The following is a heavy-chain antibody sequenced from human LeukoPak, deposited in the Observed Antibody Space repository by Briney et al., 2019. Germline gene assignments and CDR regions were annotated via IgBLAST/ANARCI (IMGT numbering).Heavy chain of an antibody. Sequence: GGSLRHSCAACGCTLIDYYMDWVRPPPPRRREGVGRIRKKANVYTKEYGASVKGRFTISRDDSKNALYLQMNSLKTEDAALFYCVRVNTGMNSGSYHLDYWGQGTLVTVSS. CDR2: IRKKANVYTK. J-gene: IGHJ4*02. D-gene: IGHD3-10*01. CDR3: VRVNTGMNSGSYHLDY. V-gene: IGHV3-72*01. CDR1: GCTLIDYY.